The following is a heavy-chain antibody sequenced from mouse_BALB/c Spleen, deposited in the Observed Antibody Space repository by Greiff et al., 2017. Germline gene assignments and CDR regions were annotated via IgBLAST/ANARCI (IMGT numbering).Heavy chain of an antibody. Sequence: VQLKESGPGLVAPSQSLSITCTVSGFSLTSYGVHWVRQPPGKGLEWLGVIWAGGSTNYNSALMSRLSISKDNSKSQVFLKMNSLQTDDTAMYYCARESYYRYDGWYFDVWGAGTTVTVSS. CDR3: ARESYYRYDGWYFDV. D-gene: IGHD2-14*01. V-gene: IGHV2-9*02. CDR1: GFSLTSYG. J-gene: IGHJ1*01. CDR2: IWAGGST.